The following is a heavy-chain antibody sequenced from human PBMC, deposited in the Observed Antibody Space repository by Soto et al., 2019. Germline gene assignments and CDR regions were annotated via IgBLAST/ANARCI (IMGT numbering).Heavy chain of an antibody. CDR2: ISWNSGTI. V-gene: IGHV3-9*01. CDR3: AKDINYDMSYGMDV. D-gene: IGHD3-22*01. CDR1: GVTFDHYA. J-gene: IGHJ6*02. Sequence: EVELVESGGGSVQPGRSLRLSCAASGVTFDHYAMHWVRQAPGKGLEWVSGISWNSGTIGYADSVKGRFTISRDNAENSLYLQVHSLRAEDTALYYCAKDINYDMSYGMDVWGQGTTVNVSS.